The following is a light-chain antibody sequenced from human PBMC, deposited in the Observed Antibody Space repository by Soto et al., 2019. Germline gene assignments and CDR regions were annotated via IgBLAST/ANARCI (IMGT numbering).Light chain of an antibody. CDR3: QKYNSVPRT. V-gene: IGKV1-27*01. CDR1: QGINNY. CDR2: AAS. J-gene: IGKJ1*01. Sequence: DIRMTQSPPSLSASVGDKITITCRASQGINNYLAWYQQKPGEVPKLLIYAASTLQSGVSSRFSGSGSGTVFTLTINSLQPEDVGSDYCQKYNSVPRTFGQGTKVEIK.